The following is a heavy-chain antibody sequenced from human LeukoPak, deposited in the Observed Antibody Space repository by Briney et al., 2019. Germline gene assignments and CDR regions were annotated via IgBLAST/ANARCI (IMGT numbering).Heavy chain of an antibody. Sequence: PSETLSLTCTVSGVSISSDYWSWIRQPPGKGLEWIGYIYYRGSTNYNPSLKSRVTISVDTSKNQFSLKLSSVTAADTAVYYCARAVIPYNWNVPLGYWGQGTLVTVSS. CDR1: GVSISSDY. CDR2: IYYRGST. D-gene: IGHD1-1*01. J-gene: IGHJ4*02. V-gene: IGHV4-59*01. CDR3: ARAVIPYNWNVPLGY.